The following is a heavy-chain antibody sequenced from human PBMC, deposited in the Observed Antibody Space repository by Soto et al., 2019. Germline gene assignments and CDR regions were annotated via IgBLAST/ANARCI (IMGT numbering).Heavy chain of an antibody. CDR1: GHTFTSDG. D-gene: IGHD1-1*01. CDR2: ISGYSGNT. J-gene: IGHJ5*02. V-gene: IGHV1-18*01. CDR3: ARSLERDCFDP. Sequence: ASVKVSCKASGHTFTSDGINWVRRAPGQGLEWMGWISGYSGNTHYAQKLQGRVTMTTDTSTSTAYMELRSLRSDDTAVYYCARSLERDCFDPWGQGTLVTVSS.